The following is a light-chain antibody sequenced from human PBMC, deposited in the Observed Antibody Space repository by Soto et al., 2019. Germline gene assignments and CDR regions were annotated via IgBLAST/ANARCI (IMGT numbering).Light chain of an antibody. V-gene: IGKV3-11*01. CDR1: QSVSSY. Sequence: EIVLTQSPATLSLFPGERATLSCRASQSVSSYLAWYQQKPGQAPRLLISDASNRATGIPARFSGSGSGTDFTLTISSLEPEDFAVYYCQQRGNWPPITFGQGTRLEIK. J-gene: IGKJ5*01. CDR3: QQRGNWPPIT. CDR2: DAS.